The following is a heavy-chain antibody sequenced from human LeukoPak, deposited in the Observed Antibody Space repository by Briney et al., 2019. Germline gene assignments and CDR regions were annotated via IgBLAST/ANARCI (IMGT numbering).Heavy chain of an antibody. CDR3: ARCYYDSSGYYYCGDAFDI. J-gene: IGHJ3*02. V-gene: IGHV1-8*01. CDR2: MNPNSGNT. D-gene: IGHD3-22*01. Sequence: ASVKVSCKASGYTFTSYDINWVRQATGQGLEWMGWMNPNSGNTGYAQKFQGRVTMTRNTSISTAYMELSSLRSEDTAAYYCARCYYDSSGYYYCGDAFDIWGQGTMVTVSS. CDR1: GYTFTSYD.